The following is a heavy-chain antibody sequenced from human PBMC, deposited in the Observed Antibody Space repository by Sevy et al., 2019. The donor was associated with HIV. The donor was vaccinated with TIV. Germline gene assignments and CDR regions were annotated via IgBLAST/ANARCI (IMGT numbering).Heavy chain of an antibody. Sequence: SETLSLTCTVSGGSISSYYWSWIRQPAGKGLEWIGRIYTSGSTNYNPSLKSRVTMSVDTSKNQFSLKLSSVTAADTVVYYCARDQECSGGSCYSDYYYGMDVWGQGTTVTVSS. D-gene: IGHD2-15*01. V-gene: IGHV4-4*07. CDR3: ARDQECSGGSCYSDYYYGMDV. CDR2: IYTSGST. J-gene: IGHJ6*02. CDR1: GGSISSYY.